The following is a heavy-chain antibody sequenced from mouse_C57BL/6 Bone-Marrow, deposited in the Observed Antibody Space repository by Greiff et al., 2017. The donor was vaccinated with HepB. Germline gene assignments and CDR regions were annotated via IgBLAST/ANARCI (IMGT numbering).Heavy chain of an antibody. D-gene: IGHD1-1*01. CDR2: IRNKANNHAT. V-gene: IGHV6-6*01. CDR3: TREQHLLLRRYWYFDV. CDR1: GFTFSDAW. Sequence: EVKLVESGGGLVQPGGSMKLSCAASGFTFSDAWMDWVRQSPEKGLEWVAEIRNKANNHATYYAESVKGRFTISRDDSKSSVYLQMNSLRAEDTGIYYCTREQHLLLRRYWYFDVWGTGTTVTVSS. J-gene: IGHJ1*03.